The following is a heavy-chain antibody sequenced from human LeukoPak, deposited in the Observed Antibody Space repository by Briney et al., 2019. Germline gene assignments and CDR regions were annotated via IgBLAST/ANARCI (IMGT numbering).Heavy chain of an antibody. Sequence: KPSETLSLTCTVSGGSISSSYWSWIRQPPGKGLEWIGYIYYSGSTNYNPSLKSRVTISVDTSKNQFSLKLNSVTAADTAVYYCARHRIAARGSFDYWGQGTLVTVSS. V-gene: IGHV4-59*08. CDR1: GGSISSSY. J-gene: IGHJ4*02. CDR2: IYYSGST. CDR3: ARHRIAARGSFDY. D-gene: IGHD6-6*01.